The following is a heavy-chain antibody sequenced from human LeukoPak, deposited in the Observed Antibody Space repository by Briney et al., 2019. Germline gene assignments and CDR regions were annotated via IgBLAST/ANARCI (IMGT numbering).Heavy chain of an antibody. J-gene: IGHJ3*02. CDR1: GFTFSSYE. Sequence: GGSLRLSCAASGFTFSSYEMNWVRQAPGKGLEWVSSISSSSSYIYYADSVKGRFTISRDNAKNSLYLQMNSLRAEDTAVYYCARAEGVVVVHDAFDIWGQGTMVTVSS. V-gene: IGHV3-21*01. CDR2: ISSSSSYI. D-gene: IGHD3-22*01. CDR3: ARAEGVVVVHDAFDI.